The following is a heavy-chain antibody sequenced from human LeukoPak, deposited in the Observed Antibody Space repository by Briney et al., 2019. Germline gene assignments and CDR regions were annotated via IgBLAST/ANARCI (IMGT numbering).Heavy chain of an antibody. CDR2: ISGSGGST. CDR3: AKGPALYSGYDPSPFDY. Sequence: GGSLRLSCAASGFTFSSYSMNWVRQAPGKGLEWVSAISGSGGSTYYADSVKGRFTISRDNSKNTLYLQMNSLRAEDTAVYYCAKGPALYSGYDPSPFDYWGQGTLVTVSS. D-gene: IGHD5-12*01. J-gene: IGHJ4*02. V-gene: IGHV3-23*01. CDR1: GFTFSSYS.